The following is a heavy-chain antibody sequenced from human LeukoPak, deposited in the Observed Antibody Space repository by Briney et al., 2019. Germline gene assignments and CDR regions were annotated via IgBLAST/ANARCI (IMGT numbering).Heavy chain of an antibody. J-gene: IGHJ4*02. CDR2: IKQDGSEK. CDR3: ARDGMITFGGVIVLDY. Sequence: GGSLRLSCSAFGFTFSNYWMSWVRQAPGKGLEWVANIKQDGSEKYYVGSVSGRSTISRDNAKNSPYLQMSSLRAEDTAVYYCARDGMITFGGVIVLDYWGQGTPVTVS. D-gene: IGHD3-16*02. CDR1: GFTFSNYW. V-gene: IGHV3-7*01.